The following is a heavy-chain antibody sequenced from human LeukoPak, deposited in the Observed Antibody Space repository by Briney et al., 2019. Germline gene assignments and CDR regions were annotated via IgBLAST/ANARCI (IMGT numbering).Heavy chain of an antibody. CDR1: GYTFTSYG. CDR3: ARDVDIVATIPISYYYYGMDV. V-gene: IGHV1-18*01. J-gene: IGHJ6*02. D-gene: IGHD5-12*01. Sequence: ASVKVSCKASGYTFTSYGISWVRQAPGQGLEWIGWISAYNGNTNYAQKLQGRVTMTTDTSTSTAYMELRSLRSDDTAVYYCARDVDIVATIPISYYYYGMDVWGQGTTVTVSS. CDR2: ISAYNGNT.